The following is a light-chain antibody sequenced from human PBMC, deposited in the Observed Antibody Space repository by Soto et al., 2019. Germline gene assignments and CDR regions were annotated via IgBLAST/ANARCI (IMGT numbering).Light chain of an antibody. CDR1: QSVSSN. V-gene: IGKV3-15*01. J-gene: IGKJ1*01. CDR2: GAS. Sequence: EIVMTQSPATLSVSPGERATLSCRASQSVSSNLAWYQQKPGQAPRLLIYGASTRETGIPARFSGSGSGTEFTLTISGLEPEDFAVYYCQHFGNSIWTFGQGTKVDIK. CDR3: QHFGNSIWT.